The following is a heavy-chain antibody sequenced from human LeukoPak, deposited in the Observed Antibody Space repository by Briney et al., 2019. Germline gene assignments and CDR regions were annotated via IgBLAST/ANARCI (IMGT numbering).Heavy chain of an antibody. CDR1: GFTFSSYV. J-gene: IGHJ5*02. V-gene: IGHV3-30*02. D-gene: IGHD6-19*01. CDR2: IRYDGSNR. CDR3: AKSHSGEQWLAQNRWFDP. Sequence: GGSLRLSCAASGFTFSSYVMHWVRQAPGKGLEWVAFIRYDGSNRNYAGSVKGRFTISRDNSKNTLYLQMNSLRAEDTAVYYCAKSHSGEQWLAQNRWFDPWGQGTLVTVSS.